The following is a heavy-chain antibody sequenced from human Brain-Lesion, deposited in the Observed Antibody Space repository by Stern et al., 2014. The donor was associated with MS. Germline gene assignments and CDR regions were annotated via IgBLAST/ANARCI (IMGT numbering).Heavy chain of an antibody. D-gene: IGHD3-3*01. V-gene: IGHV1-2*02. CDR1: GYIFTGYY. CDR2: INPNTGGT. J-gene: IGHJ6*02. CDR3: ARDQRGITIFGVVTDYYYLGMDV. Sequence: QDQLVQSGAEVKKPGASVKVSCKTSGYIFTGYYIHWVRQAPGQGLEWMEWINPNTGGTKDAQKFQGRVTMSRDTSISTAYVELSSLTSDDTAVYYCARDQRGITIFGVVTDYYYLGMDVWGQGTTVTVSS.